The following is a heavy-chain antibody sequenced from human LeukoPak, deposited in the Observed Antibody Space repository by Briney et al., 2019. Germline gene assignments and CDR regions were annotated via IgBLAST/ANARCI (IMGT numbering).Heavy chain of an antibody. CDR3: AREEGGATYFDY. CDR2: IYHSGST. CDR1: GGSISSSNW. V-gene: IGHV4-4*02. Sequence: SGTLSLTCAVSGGSISSSNWWSWVRQPPGKGLEWIGEIYHSGSTNYNPSLKSRVTISVDKSNNQFSLRLSSVTAADTAVYYCAREEGGATYFDYWGQGTLVTVSS. J-gene: IGHJ4*02. D-gene: IGHD1-26*01.